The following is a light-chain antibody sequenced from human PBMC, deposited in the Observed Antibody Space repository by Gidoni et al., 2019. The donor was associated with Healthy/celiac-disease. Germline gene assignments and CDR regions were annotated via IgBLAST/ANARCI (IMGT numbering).Light chain of an antibody. CDR2: GAS. Sequence: EIVSTPSPAPLTLSPGERATLSGRASQSVSSSYLAWYQQKPGQAPRLLIYGASRRATGTPDRFSGSGSGTDFTVTISRLEPEDCGVYYCEQDGSPKLTFGGGTKVEIK. CDR1: QSVSSSY. J-gene: IGKJ4*01. CDR3: EQDGSPKLT. V-gene: IGKV3-20*01.